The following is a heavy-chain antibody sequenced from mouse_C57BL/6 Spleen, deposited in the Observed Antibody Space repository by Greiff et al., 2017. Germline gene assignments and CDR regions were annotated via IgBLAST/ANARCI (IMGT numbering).Heavy chain of an antibody. Sequence: EVQLQQSGPVLVKPGASVKMSCKASGYTFTDYYMNWVKQSHGKSLEWIGVINPYNGGTSYNQKFKGKATLTVDKSSSTAYMELNSLTSEDSAVYYCARRGYGSSSHWYFDVWGTGTTVTVSS. CDR2: INPYNGGT. D-gene: IGHD1-1*01. V-gene: IGHV1-19*01. CDR1: GYTFTDYY. J-gene: IGHJ1*03. CDR3: ARRGYGSSSHWYFDV.